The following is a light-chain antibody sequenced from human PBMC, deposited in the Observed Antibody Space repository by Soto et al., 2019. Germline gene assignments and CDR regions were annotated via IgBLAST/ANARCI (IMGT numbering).Light chain of an antibody. CDR3: SSFSDTSPLWV. Sequence: QSVLTQPASVSGSPGQSITLSCTGTSNDVGAYNYVSWYQQHPGSAPKLIIYEVSNRPSGVSKRFSGSKSGNTASLTISGLRAEDEADYYCSSFSDTSPLWVFGGGTKLTVL. CDR1: SNDVGAYNY. V-gene: IGLV2-14*01. J-gene: IGLJ3*02. CDR2: EVS.